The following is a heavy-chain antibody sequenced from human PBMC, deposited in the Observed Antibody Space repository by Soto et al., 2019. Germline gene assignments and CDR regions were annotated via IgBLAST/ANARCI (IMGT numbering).Heavy chain of an antibody. CDR1: GFTFSNYG. D-gene: IGHD1-26*01. J-gene: IGHJ4*02. CDR2: ILYDGSNK. Sequence: QVQLVESGGDVVQPGRSLRLSCAASGFTFSNYGMHWARQAPGKGLEWVAAILYDGSNKYYADSVKGRFTISRDNSKNTLYLQLNSLRAEDTAVYYCAGGTYYFDYFGQGTLVTVSS. CDR3: AGGTYYFDY. V-gene: IGHV3-33*01.